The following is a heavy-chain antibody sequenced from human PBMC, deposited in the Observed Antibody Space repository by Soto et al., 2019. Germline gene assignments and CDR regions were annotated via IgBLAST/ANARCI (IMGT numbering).Heavy chain of an antibody. CDR2: IIPILGIA. J-gene: IGHJ3*02. CDR1: GGTFSSYT. V-gene: IGHV1-69*04. Sequence: GASVKVSCKASGGTFSSYTISWVRQAPGQGLEWMGRIIPILGIANYAQKFQGRVTITADKSTSTAYMELSSLRSEDTAVYYCARDYFGYCSSTSCYKALDAFDIWGQGTMVT. CDR3: ARDYFGYCSSTSCYKALDAFDI. D-gene: IGHD2-2*02.